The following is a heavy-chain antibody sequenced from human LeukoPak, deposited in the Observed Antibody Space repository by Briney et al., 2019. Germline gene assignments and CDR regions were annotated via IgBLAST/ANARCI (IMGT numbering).Heavy chain of an antibody. V-gene: IGHV3-15*01. J-gene: IGHJ4*02. CDR1: GFTFSNYW. CDR3: TTGDY. Sequence: GGSLRLSCAASGFTFSNYWMTWVRQAPGKGLEWVGRIKSKIDGGTTDYAAPVKGRFTISRDDSKNMMYVQMNSLKTEDTAVYYCTTGDYWGQGSPVTVSS. CDR2: IKSKIDGGTT.